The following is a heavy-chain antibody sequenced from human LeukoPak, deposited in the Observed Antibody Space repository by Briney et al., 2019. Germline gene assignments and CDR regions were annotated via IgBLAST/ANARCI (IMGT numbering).Heavy chain of an antibody. CDR2: ISSGSSYI. Sequence: PGGSLRLSCAASGFTFSDYYMSWIRQAPGKGLEWVSSISSGSSYIYYADSVKGRFTISRDNAQSSLYLQMNSLRPEDTAVYYCGLGDTPMVTPNYFDYWGQGTRVTVSS. CDR3: GLGDTPMVTPNYFDY. J-gene: IGHJ4*02. V-gene: IGHV3-11*06. D-gene: IGHD5-18*01. CDR1: GFTFSDYY.